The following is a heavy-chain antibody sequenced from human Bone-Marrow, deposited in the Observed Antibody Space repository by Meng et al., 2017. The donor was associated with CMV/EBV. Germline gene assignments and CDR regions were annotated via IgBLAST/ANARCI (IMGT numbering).Heavy chain of an antibody. CDR1: GYTLTSYD. V-gene: IGHV1-18*01. J-gene: IGHJ3*02. CDR3: AGQTGDHDAFDI. D-gene: IGHD7-27*01. CDR2: ISAYNGNT. Sequence: ASVKVSCKASGYTLTSYDINWVRQATGQGLEWMGWISAYNGNTNYAQKLQGRVTMTTDTSTSTAYMELRSLRSEDTAVYYCAGQTGDHDAFDIWGQGTMVTVSS.